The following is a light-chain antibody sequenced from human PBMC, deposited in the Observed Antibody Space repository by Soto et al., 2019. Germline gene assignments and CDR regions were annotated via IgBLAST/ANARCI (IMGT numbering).Light chain of an antibody. V-gene: IGKV3-15*01. CDR3: QQYNTWLWT. Sequence: EVVMTQSPATLSVSPGERATLSCRASQSVNANLAWYQQKPGQAPRLLIHAASNRATGIPARFSGSGFGTEFILYISSMQSEDFAVYYCQQYNTWLWTFGQGTKVEI. J-gene: IGKJ1*01. CDR2: AAS. CDR1: QSVNAN.